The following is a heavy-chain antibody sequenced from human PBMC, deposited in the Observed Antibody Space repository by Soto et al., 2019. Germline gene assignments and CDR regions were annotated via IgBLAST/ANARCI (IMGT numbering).Heavy chain of an antibody. J-gene: IGHJ4*02. D-gene: IGHD3-10*01. CDR2: ISGFNGQT. Sequence: ASVKVSCKASGNTFASHGFSWVRQAPGQGLEWMGWISGFNGQTNYALKFQGRLTLTTDASTSTAYMELRSLRSDDTAVYFCARVDPRGVAVVRDYWGQGTLVTVSS. V-gene: IGHV1-18*01. CDR3: ARVDPRGVAVVRDY. CDR1: GNTFASHG.